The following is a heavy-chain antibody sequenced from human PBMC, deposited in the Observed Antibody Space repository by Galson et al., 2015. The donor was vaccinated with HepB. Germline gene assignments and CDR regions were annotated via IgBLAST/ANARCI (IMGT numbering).Heavy chain of an antibody. V-gene: IGHV3-30*18. Sequence: SLRLSCAASGFTFSSYGMHWVRQAPGKGLEWVAVISYDGSNKYYADSVKGRFTISRDNSKNTLYLQMNSLRAEDTAVYYCANDAVRGVIITLPDYWGQGTLVTVSS. D-gene: IGHD3-10*01. CDR1: GFTFSSYG. CDR2: ISYDGSNK. J-gene: IGHJ4*02. CDR3: ANDAVRGVIITLPDY.